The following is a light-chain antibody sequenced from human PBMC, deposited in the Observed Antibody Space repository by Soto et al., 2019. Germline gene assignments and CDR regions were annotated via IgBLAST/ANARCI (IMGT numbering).Light chain of an antibody. CDR3: QQLNSYPVT. J-gene: IGKJ5*01. CDR1: QGISSY. Sequence: DIQMTQSPSSLSASVVDRVTITCRASQGISSYLAWYQQKPGKAPKLLIYAASTLQSGVPSRFSGSGSGTDFTLNISSLQPEDFATYYCQQLNSYPVTFGQGTRLEIK. CDR2: AAS. V-gene: IGKV1-9*01.